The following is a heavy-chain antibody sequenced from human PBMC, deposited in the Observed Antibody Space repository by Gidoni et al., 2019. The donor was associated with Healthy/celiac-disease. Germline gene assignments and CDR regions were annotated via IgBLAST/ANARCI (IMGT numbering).Heavy chain of an antibody. V-gene: IGHV3-23*01. J-gene: IGHJ4*02. Sequence: EVQLLESGGGVGQTGGSLRLSCADSGFTFSSYAMSWVRQAPGKGLEWVSAISGSGGSTYYADSVKGRFTISRDNSKNTLYLQMNSLRAEDTAVYYCATHSLPYCSGGSCYGDYWGQGTLVTVSS. CDR2: ISGSGGST. CDR3: ATHSLPYCSGGSCYGDY. CDR1: GFTFSSYA. D-gene: IGHD2-15*01.